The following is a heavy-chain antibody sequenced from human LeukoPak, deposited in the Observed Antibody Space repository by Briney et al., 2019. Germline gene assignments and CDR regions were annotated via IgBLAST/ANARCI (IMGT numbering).Heavy chain of an antibody. J-gene: IGHJ5*02. CDR1: GGTFSSYA. CDR2: VIPIFGTA. Sequence: ASLKVSCNASGGTFSSYAISWGRQAPGQGLEWMVAVIPIFGTANYAQKFQSRVTITADESTSTAYMELSSLRSEDTAVYYCARDKGYGDYGNNWFAPWGQGTLVTVSS. D-gene: IGHD4-17*01. V-gene: IGHV1-69*13. CDR3: ARDKGYGDYGNNWFAP.